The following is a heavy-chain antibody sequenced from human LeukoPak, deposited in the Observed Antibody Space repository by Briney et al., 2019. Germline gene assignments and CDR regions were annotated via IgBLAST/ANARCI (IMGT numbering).Heavy chain of an antibody. V-gene: IGHV4-59*01. J-gene: IGHJ4*02. CDR1: GGSISSYY. CDR2: IYYSGST. Sequence: SETLSLTCTVSGGSISSYYWSWIRQPPGKGLEWIGYIYYSGSTNYNPSLKSRVTISVDRSKNQFSLKLSSVTAADTAVYYCAGKSTNYYGSGSYQIDYWGQGTLVTVSS. D-gene: IGHD3-10*01. CDR3: AGKSTNYYGSGSYQIDY.